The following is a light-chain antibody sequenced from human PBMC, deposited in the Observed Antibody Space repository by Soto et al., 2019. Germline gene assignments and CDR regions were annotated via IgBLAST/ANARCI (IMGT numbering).Light chain of an antibody. V-gene: IGLV2-14*01. CDR2: DVG. J-gene: IGLJ2*01. CDR3: SSYTSSTTRV. CDR1: SSDVGGYSY. Sequence: QSALTQPASVSGSPGQSITISCTGTSSDVGGYSYVSWYQQHPGKAPKLMIYDVGNRPSGVSNRFSGSKSGNTASLTISGLQAEDEADYYCSSYTSSTTRVFGGGTKLTVL.